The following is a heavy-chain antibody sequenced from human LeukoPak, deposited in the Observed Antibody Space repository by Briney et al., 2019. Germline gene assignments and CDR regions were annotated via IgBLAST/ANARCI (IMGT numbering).Heavy chain of an antibody. D-gene: IGHD6-6*01. CDR2: ISSSSSYI. CDR3: ARDKSAARGYYFDY. Sequence: GGSLRLSCAASGFTFSSYSMNWVRQAPGKGLEWVSSISSSSSYIYYADSVKGRFTISRDNAKNSLYLQMNSLRAEDTAVYYCARDKSAARGYYFDYWGQGTLVTVSS. V-gene: IGHV3-21*01. J-gene: IGHJ4*02. CDR1: GFTFSSYS.